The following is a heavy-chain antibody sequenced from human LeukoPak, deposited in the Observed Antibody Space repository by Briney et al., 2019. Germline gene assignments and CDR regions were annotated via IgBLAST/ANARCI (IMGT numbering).Heavy chain of an antibody. CDR1: GGSFSGYY. CDR3: TREGDYYNSNPFDI. CDR2: INHSGST. Sequence: PSETLSLTCAVYGGSFSGYYWSWIRQPPGKGLEWIGEINHSGSTNYNPSLNSRVTISVDTSKNQFSLKLSSVTAADTAMYYCTREGDYYNSNPFDIWGQGTMVTVSS. J-gene: IGHJ3*02. D-gene: IGHD3-22*01. V-gene: IGHV4-34*01.